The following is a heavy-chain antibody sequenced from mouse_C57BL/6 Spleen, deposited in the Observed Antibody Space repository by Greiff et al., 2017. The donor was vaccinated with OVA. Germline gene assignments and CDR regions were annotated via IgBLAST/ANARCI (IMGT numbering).Heavy chain of an antibody. Sequence: QVQLQQSGAELVKPGASVKVSCKASGYTFTSYWMHWVKQRPGQGLEWIGRIHPSDSDTNYNQKFKGKASLTVDKSSSTAYMQLSSLTSEDSAVYFWASGSSVYTVYSLDDGGKGPPPTVSS. J-gene: IGHJ2*01. CDR3: ASGSSVYTVYSLDD. CDR2: IHPSDSDT. D-gene: IGHD3-2*02. V-gene: IGHV1-74*01. CDR1: GYTFTSYW.